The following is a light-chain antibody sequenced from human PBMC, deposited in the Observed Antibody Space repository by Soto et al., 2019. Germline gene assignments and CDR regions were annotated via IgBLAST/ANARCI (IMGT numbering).Light chain of an antibody. V-gene: IGLV2-14*01. J-gene: IGLJ1*01. CDR1: SSDVGGYNY. Sequence: QSVLTQPASVSGSPGQSITISCTGTSSDVGGYNYVSWYQQHPGKAPKLLINKVSNRPSGVSNRFSGSKSGNTASLTISGLLAEDEADYFCTSSTSDSLYVFGTGTKVTVL. CDR3: TSSTSDSLYV. CDR2: KVS.